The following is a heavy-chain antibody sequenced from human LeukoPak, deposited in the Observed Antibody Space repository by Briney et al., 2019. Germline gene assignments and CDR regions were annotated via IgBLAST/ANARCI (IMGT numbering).Heavy chain of an antibody. V-gene: IGHV1-18*01. CDR1: GYTFTSYG. J-gene: IGHJ6*03. Sequence: ASVTLSCKASGYTFTSYGISWVRQAPGDGLEWMGWMSAYNGNTNYAQKLQGRVTMTTDTSTSTAYMELRSLRSDDTAVFYCARDAIVVVPAYAPHLNYYYYYMDVWGKETTVTVSS. CDR2: MSAYNGNT. CDR3: ARDAIVVVPAYAPHLNYYYYYMDV. D-gene: IGHD2-2*01.